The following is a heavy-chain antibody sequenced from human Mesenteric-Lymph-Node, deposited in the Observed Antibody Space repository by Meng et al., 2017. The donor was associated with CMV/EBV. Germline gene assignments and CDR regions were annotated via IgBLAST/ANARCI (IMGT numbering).Heavy chain of an antibody. CDR2: IYYTGST. CDR3: ARHPGIAAAGTYYYYYGMDV. J-gene: IGHJ6*02. CDR1: GDSIHSGRYY. Sequence: SETLSLTCTVSGDSIHSGRYYWGWIRQPPGRRLEWIGTIYYTGSTYYNPSLKSRVTISIDPSKNQLSLKLSSVTAADTAVYYCARHPGIAAAGTYYYYYGMDVWGQGTTVTVSS. V-gene: IGHV4-39*07. D-gene: IGHD6-13*01.